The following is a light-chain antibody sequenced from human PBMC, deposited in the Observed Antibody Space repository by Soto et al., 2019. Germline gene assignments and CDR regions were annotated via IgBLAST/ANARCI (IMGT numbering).Light chain of an antibody. J-gene: IGKJ1*01. Sequence: DSQMTQSPSSLSASVGDTVTITCRASQSISLFLNWYQQKPGKAPKLLIYAASNLHSGVPSRFSGSGSGTDFTLTISSLQPEDFATYYCHQTDSIPETFGQGTKVEIK. CDR2: AAS. CDR3: HQTDSIPET. V-gene: IGKV1-39*01. CDR1: QSISLF.